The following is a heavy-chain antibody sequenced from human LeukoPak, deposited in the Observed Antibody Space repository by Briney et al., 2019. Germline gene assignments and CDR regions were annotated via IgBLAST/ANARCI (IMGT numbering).Heavy chain of an antibody. V-gene: IGHV4-59*01. J-gene: IGHJ4*02. CDR3: ARVRYCGGDCYPFDY. CDR1: GGSFSGYY. Sequence: PSETLSLTCTVSGGSFSGYYWTWIRQPPGKGLEWIGYIYYSGSTNYNPSLKSRVTISVDTSKNQFSLKLSPVIAADTAVYYCARVRYCGGDCYPFDYWGQGTLVTVSS. D-gene: IGHD2-21*01. CDR2: IYYSGST.